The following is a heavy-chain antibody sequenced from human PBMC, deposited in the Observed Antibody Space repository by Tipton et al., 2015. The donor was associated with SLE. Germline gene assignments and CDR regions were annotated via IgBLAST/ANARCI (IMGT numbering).Heavy chain of an antibody. CDR2: ISGSGGST. CDR1: GFTFSSYA. V-gene: IGHV3-23*01. CDR3: AKDLNYGYSSSWYRGAFDI. Sequence: SLRLSCAASGFTFSSYAMSWVRQAPGKGLEWVSAISGSGGSTYYADSVKGRFTISRDNSKNTLYLQMNSLRAEDTAVYYCAKDLNYGYSSSWYRGAFDIWGQGTMVTVSS. J-gene: IGHJ3*02. D-gene: IGHD6-13*01.